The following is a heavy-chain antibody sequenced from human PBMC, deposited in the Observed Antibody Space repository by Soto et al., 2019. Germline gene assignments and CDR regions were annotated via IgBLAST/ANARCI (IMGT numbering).Heavy chain of an antibody. V-gene: IGHV4-34*01. D-gene: IGHD6-13*01. Sequence: QVQLQQWGAGLLKPSETLSLTCAVYGGSFSGYYWSWIRQPPGKGLEWIGEINHSGSTNYNPSLKSRVTISVDTSKNQFSLKLSSVTAADTAVYYCARGVVKTGYASSWPINYYYGMDVWGQGTTVTVSS. CDR3: ARGVVKTGYASSWPINYYYGMDV. CDR2: INHSGST. J-gene: IGHJ6*02. CDR1: GGSFSGYY.